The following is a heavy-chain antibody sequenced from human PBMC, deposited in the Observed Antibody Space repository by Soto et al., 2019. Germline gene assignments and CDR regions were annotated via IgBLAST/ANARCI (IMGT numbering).Heavy chain of an antibody. V-gene: IGHV3-30-3*01. D-gene: IGHD3-3*02. CDR3: ARHFTPFRRAGFDY. J-gene: IGHJ4*02. Sequence: PGGSLRLSCAASGFTFSSYTMHWARQAPGKGLEWVAVFSYDGNSKFYADSVKGRFTISRDNSKSTLSLQMNSLRADDTAVYYCARHFTPFRRAGFDYWGQGTLVTVSS. CDR2: FSYDGNSK. CDR1: GFTFSSYT.